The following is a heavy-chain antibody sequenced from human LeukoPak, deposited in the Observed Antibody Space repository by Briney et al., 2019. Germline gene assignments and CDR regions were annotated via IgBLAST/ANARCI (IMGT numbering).Heavy chain of an antibody. V-gene: IGHV6-1*01. CDR1: GDIVSSKSAA. J-gene: IGHJ4*02. CDR2: TYYRSKWYH. D-gene: IGHD5-24*01. CDR3: AKGWPSPDY. Sequence: PSQTLSLTCAISGDIVSSKSAAWNWIRQSPSRGLEWLGRTYYRSKWYHDYAVSVRSRMTINPDTSKNRFSLQLNSVTPEDTAVYYCAKGWPSPDYWGQGTLVTVSS.